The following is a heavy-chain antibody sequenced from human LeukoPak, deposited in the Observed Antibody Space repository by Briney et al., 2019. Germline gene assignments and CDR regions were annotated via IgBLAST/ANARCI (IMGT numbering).Heavy chain of an antibody. Sequence: GGSLRLSCAASGFTFSSYWMTWVRQAPGKGLEWVANIGEDGSEKYYVDSVKGRFTISRDIAKNSLYLQMNSLRAEDTAVYYCAGDTPYIPFDFWGQGTLVTVSS. CDR3: AGDTPYIPFDF. CDR1: GFTFSSYW. J-gene: IGHJ4*02. V-gene: IGHV3-7*01. CDR2: IGEDGSEK. D-gene: IGHD3-16*01.